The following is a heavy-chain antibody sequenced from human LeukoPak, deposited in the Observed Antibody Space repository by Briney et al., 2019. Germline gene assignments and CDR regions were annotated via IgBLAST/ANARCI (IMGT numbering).Heavy chain of an antibody. V-gene: IGHV3-53*01. CDR3: ARHPYDSSRFIDY. CDR1: GFTVSSNY. Sequence: GGSLRLSCAASGFTVSSNYMSWVRQTPGKGPEWVSVIYSDGSTYYADSVKGRFTISRDNSKNTLYLRMNSLRAEDTAVYYCARHPYDSSRFIDYWGQGTLVTVSS. CDR2: IYSDGST. J-gene: IGHJ4*02. D-gene: IGHD3-16*01.